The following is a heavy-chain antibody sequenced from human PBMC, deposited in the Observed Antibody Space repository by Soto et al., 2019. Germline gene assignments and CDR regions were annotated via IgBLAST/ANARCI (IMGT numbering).Heavy chain of an antibody. CDR2: MNPNSGNT. CDR3: ERETRHLKGGYYYGMDV. V-gene: IGHV1-8*01. CDR1: GYTFTSYD. J-gene: IGHJ6*02. D-gene: IGHD3-16*01. Sequence: SSVKVSCKASGYTFTSYDINWVRQATGQGLEWMGWMNPNSGNTGYAQKFQGRVTMTRNTSISTAYMELSSLRSEDTAVYYCERETRHLKGGYYYGMDVWGQGTTVTVSS.